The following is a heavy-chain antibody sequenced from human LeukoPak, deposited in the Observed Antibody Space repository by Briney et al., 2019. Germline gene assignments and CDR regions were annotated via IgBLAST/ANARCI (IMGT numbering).Heavy chain of an antibody. V-gene: IGHV3-20*04. CDR1: GFTFKDYG. Sequence: RPGGSLRLSCAAPGFTFKDYGMRWVRQAPGKGLEWVSSINWNGGGTDYADSVKGRSTISRDNAKNSLYLQLSSLRPEDTALYYCAKHMSATNTYSFFGLDVWGQGTTVTVSS. D-gene: IGHD1-26*01. CDR3: AKHMSATNTYSFFGLDV. CDR2: INWNGGGT. J-gene: IGHJ6*02.